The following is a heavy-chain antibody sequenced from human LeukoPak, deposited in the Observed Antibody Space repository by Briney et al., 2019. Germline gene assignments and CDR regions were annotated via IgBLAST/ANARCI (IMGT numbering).Heavy chain of an antibody. J-gene: IGHJ5*02. Sequence: PSETLSLTCTVSGGSISSSSYYWGWIRQPPGKGLEWIGSIYYSGSTYYNPSLKSRVTISVDTSKNQFSLKLSSVTAADTAVYYCARRGGSGSSHWFDPWGQGTLVTVSS. CDR2: IYYSGST. CDR3: ARRGGSGSSHWFDP. CDR1: GGSISSSSYY. D-gene: IGHD6-6*01. V-gene: IGHV4-39*01.